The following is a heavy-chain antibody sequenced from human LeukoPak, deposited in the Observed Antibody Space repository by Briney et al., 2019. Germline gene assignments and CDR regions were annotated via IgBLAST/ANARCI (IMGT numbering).Heavy chain of an antibody. Sequence: GGSLRLSCAASGFTSSSYWMSWVRQAPGKGLEWVANIKQDGSEKYYVDSVKGRFTISRDNAKNSLYLQMNSLRAEDTAVYYCARRPKPLPEYSSGWYFDYWGQGTLVTVSS. CDR2: IKQDGSEK. CDR3: ARRPKPLPEYSSGWYFDY. J-gene: IGHJ4*02. V-gene: IGHV3-7*01. D-gene: IGHD6-19*01. CDR1: GFTSSSYW.